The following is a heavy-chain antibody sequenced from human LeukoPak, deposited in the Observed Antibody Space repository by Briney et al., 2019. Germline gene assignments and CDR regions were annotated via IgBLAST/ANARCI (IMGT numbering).Heavy chain of an antibody. CDR1: GGSISNYY. CDR3: ARLHYDFWSGYYTPYYFDY. CDR2: IYYTGNT. V-gene: IGHV4-59*08. D-gene: IGHD3-3*01. J-gene: IGHJ4*02. Sequence: SETLSLTCTVSGGSISNYYWNWIRQPPGKGLEWIGYIYYTGNTNYNPSLKSRVTISVDTSKNQFSLKLSSVTAADTAVYYCARLHYDFWSGYYTPYYFDYWGQGTLVTVSS.